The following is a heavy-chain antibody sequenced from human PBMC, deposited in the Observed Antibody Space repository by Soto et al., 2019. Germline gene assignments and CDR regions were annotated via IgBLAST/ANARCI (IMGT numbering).Heavy chain of an antibody. CDR3: ARDRAVYGSGNYSTRIDS. V-gene: IGHV1-69*01. D-gene: IGHD3-10*01. CDR1: GGIFSTYA. J-gene: IGHJ4*02. Sequence: QVQLVQSGAEVKKPGSSVKVSCKASGGIFSTYAISWLRQAPGQGLEWMGGIIPLFGTPNYAQRFQGRVTLTADDSTSTAYVELSRLRSEDTAVYYCARDRAVYGSGNYSTRIDSWAQGTLVTVSS. CDR2: IIPLFGTP.